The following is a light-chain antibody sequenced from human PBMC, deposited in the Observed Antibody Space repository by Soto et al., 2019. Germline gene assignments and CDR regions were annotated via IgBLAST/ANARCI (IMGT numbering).Light chain of an antibody. Sequence: HSVLTQPPSVSAAPGQKVTISCSGSSSNIGNNYVFWYQQLPGTAPKLLIYDNDKRPSGIPDRFSGSKSGTSATLGITGLQTGDEADYYCATWDRSLSVGVFGGGTKLTV. J-gene: IGLJ2*01. CDR2: DND. CDR1: SSNIGNNY. V-gene: IGLV1-51*01. CDR3: ATWDRSLSVGV.